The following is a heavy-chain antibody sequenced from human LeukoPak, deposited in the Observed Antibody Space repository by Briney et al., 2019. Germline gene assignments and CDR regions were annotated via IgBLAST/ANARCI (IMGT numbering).Heavy chain of an antibody. CDR2: IYYSGST. V-gene: IGHV4-61*01. CDR1: GGSVSSGSYY. J-gene: IGHJ4*02. D-gene: IGHD5-12*01. Sequence: SETLSLTCTVSGGSVSSGSYYWSWIRQPPGKGLGWIGYIYYSGSTNYNPSLKSRVTISVDTSKNQFSLKLSSVTAADTAVYYCASTSGYEYSDYWGQGTLVTVSS. CDR3: ASTSGYEYSDY.